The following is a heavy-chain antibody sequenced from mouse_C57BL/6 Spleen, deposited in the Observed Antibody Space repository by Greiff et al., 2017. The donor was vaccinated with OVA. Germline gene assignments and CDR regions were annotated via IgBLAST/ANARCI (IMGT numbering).Heavy chain of an antibody. J-gene: IGHJ4*01. CDR3: ETGSSGHAMDY. CDR2: IDPSDSHT. V-gene: IGHV1-50*01. Sequence: QVQLQQPGAELVKPGASVKLSCKASCYTFTSYWMQWVKQRPGQGLVWIGEIDPSDSHTNYNQKFKGKATLTVDTSSSTAYMQLSSLTSVDSAVEYCETGSSGHAMDYWGQGTSVTVSS. D-gene: IGHD3-2*02. CDR1: CYTFTSYW.